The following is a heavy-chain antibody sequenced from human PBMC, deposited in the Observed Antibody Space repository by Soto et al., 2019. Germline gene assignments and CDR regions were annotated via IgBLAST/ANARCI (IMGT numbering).Heavy chain of an antibody. CDR2: ISGSGGST. Sequence: EVQLLDSGGGLVQPGGSLRLSCAASGFTFSSYAMRWVRQAPGKGLEWVSAISGSGGSTYYADSVKGRFTISRDNPKHTPYLQMNSLRAEDTAVYYCARGGSESYYSYWGKVTLVTVSA. D-gene: IGHD1-26*01. J-gene: IGHJ4*02. CDR3: ARGGSESYYSY. CDR1: GFTFSSYA. V-gene: IGHV3-23*01.